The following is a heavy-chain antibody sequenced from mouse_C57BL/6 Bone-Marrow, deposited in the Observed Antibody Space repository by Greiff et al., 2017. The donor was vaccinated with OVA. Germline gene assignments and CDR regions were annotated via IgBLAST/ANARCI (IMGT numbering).Heavy chain of an antibody. V-gene: IGHV5-4*03. CDR2: ISDGGSYT. J-gene: IGHJ2*01. Sequence: DVMLVESGGGLVKPGGSLKLSCAASGFTFSSYAMSWVRQTPEKRLEWVATISDGGSYTYYPDNVKGRFTISRDNAKNNLYLQMSHLKSEDTAMYYCARGEITTVLYFDYWGQGTTLTVSS. D-gene: IGHD2-4*01. CDR3: ARGEITTVLYFDY. CDR1: GFTFSSYA.